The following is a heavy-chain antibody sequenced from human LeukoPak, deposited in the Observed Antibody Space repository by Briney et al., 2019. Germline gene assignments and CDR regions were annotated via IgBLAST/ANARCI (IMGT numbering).Heavy chain of an antibody. V-gene: IGHV3-48*03. CDR2: ISSSGSTI. CDR3: ARGGTAMDYYFDY. Sequence: PGGSLRLSCAASGFNFSSYEMSWVRQAPGKGLEWVSYISSSGSTIYYADSVKGRFTISRDNAKNSLYLQMISLRAEDTAVYYCARGGTAMDYYFDYWGQGTLVTVSS. D-gene: IGHD5-18*01. J-gene: IGHJ4*02. CDR1: GFNFSSYE.